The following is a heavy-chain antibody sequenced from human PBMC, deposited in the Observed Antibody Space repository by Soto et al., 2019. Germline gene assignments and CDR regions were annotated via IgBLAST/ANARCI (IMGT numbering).Heavy chain of an antibody. J-gene: IGHJ4*02. D-gene: IGHD1-20*01. CDR1: GFTFSSYA. CDR3: AFSRTGITGTFFDY. Sequence: GXSLKLSCAASGFTFSSYAISWVVQAPGKGLECVSAISGSGISTYYADSVEGRFTISRDNSKNTLYLQMNSLGDEDTAVYYCAFSRTGITGTFFDYWGQGTLVTVSS. CDR2: ISGSGIST. V-gene: IGHV3-23*01.